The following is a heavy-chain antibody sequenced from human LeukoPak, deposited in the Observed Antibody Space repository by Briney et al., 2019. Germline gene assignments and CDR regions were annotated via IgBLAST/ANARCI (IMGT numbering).Heavy chain of an antibody. V-gene: IGHV3-23*01. CDR3: AKDPLRYYDSSGYRNWFDP. CDR1: GFTFSSYA. Sequence: QPGGSPRLSCAASGFTFSSYAMSWVRQAPGKGLEWVSAISGSGGSTYYADSVKGRFTISRDNSKNTLYLQMNSLRAEDTAVYYCAKDPLRYYDSSGYRNWFDPWGQGTLVTVSS. CDR2: ISGSGGST. D-gene: IGHD3-22*01. J-gene: IGHJ5*02.